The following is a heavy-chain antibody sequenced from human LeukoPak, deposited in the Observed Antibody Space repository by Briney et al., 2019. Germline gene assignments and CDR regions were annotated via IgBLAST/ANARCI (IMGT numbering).Heavy chain of an antibody. J-gene: IGHJ5*02. Sequence: EASVTVSCKASGYIFTGYYMHWLRQAPGQGLEWMGWIDPESGDTNYAQKFQDKITMTRDTYMKTGYMELSSLRYDDTAVYYCAREEYSSGWYRGGWFDPWGQGTQVTVSS. CDR1: GYIFTGYY. CDR2: IDPESGDT. V-gene: IGHV1-2*02. CDR3: AREEYSSGWYRGGWFDP. D-gene: IGHD6-19*01.